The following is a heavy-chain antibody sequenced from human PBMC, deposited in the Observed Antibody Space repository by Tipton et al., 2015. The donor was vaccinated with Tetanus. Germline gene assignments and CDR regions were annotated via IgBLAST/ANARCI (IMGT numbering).Heavy chain of an antibody. CDR1: GGSISSYS. J-gene: IGHJ3*02. D-gene: IGHD3-16*01. V-gene: IGHV4-59*01. Sequence: TLSLTCTVSGGSISSYSWSWIRQPPGKGLEWIGYIYYSGSTNYNPSLKSRVTISVDTSKNQFSLKLSSVTAADTAVYYCARSGGRRYAFDIWGQGTMVTVSS. CDR3: ARSGGRRYAFDI. CDR2: IYYSGST.